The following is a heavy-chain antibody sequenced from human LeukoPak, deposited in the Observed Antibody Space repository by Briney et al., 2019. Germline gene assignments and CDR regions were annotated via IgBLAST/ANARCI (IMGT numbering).Heavy chain of an antibody. CDR2: ISGSGGST. V-gene: IGHV3-23*01. CDR3: AKDLYKPFCDFWSGPTYYYNYFDY. J-gene: IGHJ4*02. D-gene: IGHD3-3*01. Sequence: GGSLRLSCAASGFTFSSYAMSWVRQAPGRGLEWVSAISGSGGSTYYADSVKGRFTISRDNSKNTLYLQMNSLRAEDTAVYYCAKDLYKPFCDFWSGPTYYYNYFDYWGQGTLVTVSS. CDR1: GFTFSSYA.